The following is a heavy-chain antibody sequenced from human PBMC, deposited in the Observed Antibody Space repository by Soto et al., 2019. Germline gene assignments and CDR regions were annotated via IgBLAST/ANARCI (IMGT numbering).Heavy chain of an antibody. Sequence: SETLSLTCAVYGGSFSGYYWSWIRQPPGKGLEWIGEINHSGSTNYNPSLKSRVTISVDTSKNQFSLKLSSVTAADTAVYYCARGSLYDFWRPAYYFDYWGQGTLVTVSS. CDR1: GGSFSGYY. J-gene: IGHJ4*02. CDR2: INHSGST. D-gene: IGHD3-3*01. CDR3: ARGSLYDFWRPAYYFDY. V-gene: IGHV4-34*01.